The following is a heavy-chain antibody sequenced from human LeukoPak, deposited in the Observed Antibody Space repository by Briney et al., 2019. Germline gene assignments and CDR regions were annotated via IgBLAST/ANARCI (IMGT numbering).Heavy chain of an antibody. V-gene: IGHV3-23*01. CDR3: ANGGWNYYDSSGPFG. D-gene: IGHD3-22*01. J-gene: IGHJ1*01. CDR2: ISGSGGST. Sequence: PGGSLRLSCAASGFPFSSYAMRWVRQAPGKGLEWVSAISGSGGSTYYADSVKGRFTIPRDNSKNTLYLQMNSLRAEDTAVYFCANGGWNYYDSSGPFGGGRDTVVTVSS. CDR1: GFPFSSYA.